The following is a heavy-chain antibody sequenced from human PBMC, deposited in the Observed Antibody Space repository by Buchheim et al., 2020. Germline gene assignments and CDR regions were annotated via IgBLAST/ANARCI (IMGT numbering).Heavy chain of an antibody. CDR2: INPNSGGT. Sequence: QVQLVQSGAEVKKPGASVKVSCKASGYTFTGYYMHWVRQAPGQGLEWMGWINPNSGGTNYAQKFQGWFTMTRDTSISTAYRELSRLRSDDTAVYYCARAHGSSRNYYDSSGYYYDAFDIGGQGT. CDR3: ARAHGSSRNYYDSSGYYYDAFDI. V-gene: IGHV1-2*04. J-gene: IGHJ3*02. D-gene: IGHD3-22*01. CDR1: GYTFTGYY.